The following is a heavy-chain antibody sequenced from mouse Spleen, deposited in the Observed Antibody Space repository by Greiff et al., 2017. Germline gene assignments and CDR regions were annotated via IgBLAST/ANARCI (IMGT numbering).Heavy chain of an antibody. Sequence: QVQLKESGAELARPGASVKMSCKASGYTFTSYTMHWVKQRPGQGLEWIGYINPSSGYTKYNQKFKDKATLTADKSSSTAYMQLSSLTSEDSAVYYCARGHSNYRGWYFDVWGAGTTVTVSS. CDR1: GYTFTSYT. D-gene: IGHD2-5*01. CDR3: ARGHSNYRGWYFDV. J-gene: IGHJ1*01. CDR2: INPSSGYT. V-gene: IGHV1-4*01.